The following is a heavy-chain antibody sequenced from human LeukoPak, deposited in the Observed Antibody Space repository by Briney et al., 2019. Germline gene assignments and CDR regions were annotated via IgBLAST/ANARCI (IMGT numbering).Heavy chain of an antibody. J-gene: IGHJ6*03. CDR1: GGTFSSYA. CDR2: INPNSGGT. CDR3: AREGDPYYYYYMDV. D-gene: IGHD3-10*01. V-gene: IGHV1-2*02. Sequence: GASVKVSCKASGGTFSSYAISWVRQAPGQGLEWMGWINPNSGGTNYAQKFQGRVTMTRDTSISTAYLELSRLRSDDTAVYYCAREGDPYYYYYMDVWGKGTTVTVSS.